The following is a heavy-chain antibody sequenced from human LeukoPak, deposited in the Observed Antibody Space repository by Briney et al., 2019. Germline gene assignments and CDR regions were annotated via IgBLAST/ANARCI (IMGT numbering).Heavy chain of an antibody. D-gene: IGHD2-2*01. CDR3: ARHIRVCTSTSCYPHYFDY. CDR2: IYPGDSDT. Sequence: GESLKISCKGSGYSFTTYWIGWVRQMPGKGLEWIGIIYPGDSDTTYSPSFQGQVTISADRSFSTAYLQWSSLKASDTAMYYCARHIRVCTSTSCYPHYFDYWGQGTLVTVSS. CDR1: GYSFTTYW. V-gene: IGHV5-51*01. J-gene: IGHJ4*02.